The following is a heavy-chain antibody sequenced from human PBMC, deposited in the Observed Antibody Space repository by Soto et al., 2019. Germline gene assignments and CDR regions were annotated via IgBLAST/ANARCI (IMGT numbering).Heavy chain of an antibody. D-gene: IGHD3-22*01. V-gene: IGHV4-30-4*01. Sequence: QVQLQESGPGLVKPSQTLSLTCTVSGGSISSGDYYWSWIRQPPGKGLEWIGYIYYSGSTYYNPSLKSRVTISVDTSTNQFSLKLSSVTAADTAVYYCAREGYDSSGYYQRSAHFDYWGQGTLVTVSS. CDR1: GGSISSGDYY. CDR2: IYYSGST. J-gene: IGHJ4*02. CDR3: AREGYDSSGYYQRSAHFDY.